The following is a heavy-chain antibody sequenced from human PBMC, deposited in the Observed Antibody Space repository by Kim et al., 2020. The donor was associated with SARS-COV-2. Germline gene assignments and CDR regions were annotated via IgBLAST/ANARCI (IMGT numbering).Heavy chain of an antibody. J-gene: IGHJ4*02. V-gene: IGHV3-23*01. CDR2: ISSSGGST. CDR3: ARVGGNSGHYYDY. CDR1: GFTFTNYA. D-gene: IGHD3-22*01. Sequence: GGSLRLSCAASGFTFTNYALSWVRQAPGKGLEWVSTISSSGGSTSYADSVKGRFTISRDSSKNMLSLQVNSLRVEDTALYYCARVGGNSGHYYDYWGQGT.